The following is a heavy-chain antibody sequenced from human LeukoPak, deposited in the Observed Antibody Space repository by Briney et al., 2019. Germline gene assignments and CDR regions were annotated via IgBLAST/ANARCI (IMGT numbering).Heavy chain of an antibody. Sequence: GGSLRLSCTASGFTFSNYGMHWVRQAPGKGLEWVAFIRYDGSNKYYADSVKGRFTISRDNSRSTLYLQMNSLRAEDTAVYYRHWGYYDTRHDYWGQGTLVTVSS. CDR2: IRYDGSNK. CDR1: GFTFSNYG. D-gene: IGHD3-22*01. V-gene: IGHV3-30*02. CDR3: HWGYYDTRHDY. J-gene: IGHJ4*02.